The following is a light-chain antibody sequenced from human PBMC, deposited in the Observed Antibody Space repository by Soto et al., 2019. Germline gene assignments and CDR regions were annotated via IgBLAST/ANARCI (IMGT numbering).Light chain of an antibody. J-gene: IGKJ5*01. V-gene: IGKV1D-12*01. CDR3: QQANSFPIT. CDR1: QSISSW. CDR2: AAS. Sequence: GDRVTITCRASQSISSWLAWYQQKPGKAPKVLIYAASSLQSGVPSRFSGSGSGTDFTLTITSLQPEDFATYYCQQANSFPITFGQGTRLEIK.